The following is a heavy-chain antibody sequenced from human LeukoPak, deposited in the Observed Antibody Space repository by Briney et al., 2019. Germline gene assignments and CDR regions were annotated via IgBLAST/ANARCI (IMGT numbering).Heavy chain of an antibody. CDR3: ARWVSYNWNYVVDY. CDR2: IKQDGSEK. J-gene: IGHJ4*02. V-gene: IGHV3-7*05. D-gene: IGHD1-7*01. CDR1: GFTFSSYW. Sequence: GGSLGLSCAASGFTFSSYWMSWVRQAPGKGLEWVANIKQDGSEKYYVDSVKGRFTISRDNAKNSLYLQMNSLRAEDTAVYYCARWVSYNWNYVVDYWGQGTLVTVSS.